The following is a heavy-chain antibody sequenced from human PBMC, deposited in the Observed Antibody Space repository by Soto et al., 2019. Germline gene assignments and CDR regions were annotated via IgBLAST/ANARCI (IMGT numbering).Heavy chain of an antibody. V-gene: IGHV3-33*01. CDR2: IWYDGSNK. J-gene: IGHJ3*02. CDR3: ARERTTYYYDSSGYYSAFDI. D-gene: IGHD3-22*01. CDR1: GFTFSSYG. Sequence: ESGGGVVQPGRSLRLSCAASGFTFSSYGMHWVRQAPGKGLEWVAVIWYDGSNKYYADSVKGRFTISRDNSKNTLYLQMNSLRAEDTAVYYCARERTTYYYDSSGYYSAFDIWGQGTMVTVSS.